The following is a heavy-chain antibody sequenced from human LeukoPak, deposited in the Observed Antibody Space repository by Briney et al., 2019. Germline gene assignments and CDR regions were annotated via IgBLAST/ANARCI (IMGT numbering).Heavy chain of an antibody. CDR3: ARGESGSETRVDYYYMDV. CDR2: IYYSGST. Sequence: SETLSLTCTVSGGSISSHYWSWIRQPPGKGLEWIGYIYYSGSTNYNPSLKSRVTISVDTSKNQFSLKLSSVTAADTAVYYCARGESGSETRVDYYYMDVWGKGTTVTVSS. D-gene: IGHD3-3*01. CDR1: GGSISSHY. V-gene: IGHV4-59*11. J-gene: IGHJ6*03.